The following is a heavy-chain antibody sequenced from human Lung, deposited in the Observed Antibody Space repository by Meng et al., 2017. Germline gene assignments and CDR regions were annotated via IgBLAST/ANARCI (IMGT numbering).Heavy chain of an antibody. J-gene: IGHJ5*02. CDR1: GGSISSGRYY. CDR3: ARDLWELRYKAPFDP. CDR2: VYYSGIT. D-gene: IGHD3-16*01. V-gene: IGHV4-39*07. Sequence: GSLRLSCAVPGGSISSGRYYWNWIRQPPGKGLEWIGSVYYSGITYYNPSLESRVTILVDTSKNHFSLKLSSVTAADTAVYYCARDLWELRYKAPFDPWGQGILVTVSS.